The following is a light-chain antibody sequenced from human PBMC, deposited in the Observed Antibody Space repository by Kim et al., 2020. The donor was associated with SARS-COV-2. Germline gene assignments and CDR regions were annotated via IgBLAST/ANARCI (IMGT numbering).Light chain of an antibody. V-gene: IGLV6-57*03. Sequence: NFMLTQPHSVSESPGKTVTISCTRSSGSIASNYVQWYQQRPGSAPTTVIYEDNQRPSGVHDRFSGSIDSSSNSASLTISGLKTEDEADYYCQSYDSSNRWVFGGGTQLTVL. CDR3: QSYDSSNRWV. CDR1: SGSIASNY. CDR2: EDN. J-gene: IGLJ3*02.